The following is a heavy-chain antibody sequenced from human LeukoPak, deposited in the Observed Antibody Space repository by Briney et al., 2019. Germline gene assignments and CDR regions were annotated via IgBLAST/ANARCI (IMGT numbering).Heavy chain of an antibody. V-gene: IGHV3-23*01. CDR3: AKDLMVAQVGY. CDR2: ISGSGGST. CDR1: GFTFSSYA. Sequence: GGSLRLSCAASGFTFSSYAVSWVRQAPGKGLEWVSAISGSGGSTYYADSVKGRFTISRDNSKNTLYLQMNSLRAEDTAVYYCAKDLMVAQVGYWGQRTLVTVSS. J-gene: IGHJ4*02. D-gene: IGHD5-12*01.